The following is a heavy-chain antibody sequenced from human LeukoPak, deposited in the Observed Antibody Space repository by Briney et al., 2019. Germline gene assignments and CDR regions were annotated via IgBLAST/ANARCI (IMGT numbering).Heavy chain of an antibody. V-gene: IGHV4-59*08. D-gene: IGHD4-17*01. CDR1: GGSFSGYY. CDR2: SYYRGST. J-gene: IGHJ4*02. Sequence: SETLSLTCAVYGGSFSGYYWSWIRQPPGKGLEWIGYSYYRGSTNYNPSLKSRVTISVDTSKNQFSLKLSSVTAADTAVYYCARHATVTTFSDFDYWGQGTLVTVSS. CDR3: ARHATVTTFSDFDY.